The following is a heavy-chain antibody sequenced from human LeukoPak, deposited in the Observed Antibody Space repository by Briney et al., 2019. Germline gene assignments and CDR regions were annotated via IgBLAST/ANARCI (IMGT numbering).Heavy chain of an antibody. CDR3: ARSGSGSYHDY. CDR2: IYTSGST. V-gene: IGHV4-61*02. Sequence: QPSETLSLTCTVSGGSMSSGSYYWSWIRQPAGKGLEWIGRIYTSGSTNYNPSLKSRVTISVDTSKNQFSLKLSSVTAADTAVYYCARSGSGSYHDYWGQGTLVTVSS. CDR1: GGSMSSGSYY. D-gene: IGHD3-10*01. J-gene: IGHJ4*02.